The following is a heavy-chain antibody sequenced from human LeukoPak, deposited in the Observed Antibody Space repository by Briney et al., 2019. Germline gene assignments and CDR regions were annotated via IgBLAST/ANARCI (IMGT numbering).Heavy chain of an antibody. D-gene: IGHD6-19*01. J-gene: IGHJ4*02. CDR3: AKDISVLRIAVAGRAFDY. CDR2: ISWNSGSI. CDR1: GFTFDDYA. Sequence: PGGSLRLSCAASGFTFDDYAMHWVRQAPGKGLEWVSGISWNSGSIGYADSVKGRFTISRDNAKNSLYLQMNSPRAEDTALYYCAKDISVLRIAVAGRAFDYWGQGTLVTVSS. V-gene: IGHV3-9*01.